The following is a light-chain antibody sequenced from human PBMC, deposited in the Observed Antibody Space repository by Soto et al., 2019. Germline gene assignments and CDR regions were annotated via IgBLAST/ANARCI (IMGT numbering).Light chain of an antibody. J-gene: IGKJ1*01. CDR1: QNVDSNY. Sequence: EIVMTQSPGTLSLSPGERATLSCRASQNVDSNYLAWYQQRPGQAPRIIIFGASGRATGIPDRFSGSWSGTDFTLTISRLEPEDFAVYYCQQYGSLSWTFGQGTKVDIK. V-gene: IGKV3-20*01. CDR3: QQYGSLSWT. CDR2: GAS.